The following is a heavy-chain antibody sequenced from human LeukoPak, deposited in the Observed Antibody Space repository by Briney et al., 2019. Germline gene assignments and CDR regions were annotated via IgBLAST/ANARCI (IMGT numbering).Heavy chain of an antibody. CDR3: ATENYDVLTGTPWNGMDF. D-gene: IGHD3-9*01. J-gene: IGHJ6*02. V-gene: IGHV3-30-3*01. CDR2: VSNDGNNK. CDR1: GFTFSKYP. Sequence: GGSLRLSCAGSGFTFSKYPMHWVRQAAGKGLEWVAVVSNDGNNKYYAASVWGRFTISRDNSKYTLYLQMDSLRADDTAVYYCATENYDVLTGTPWNGMDFWGQGTTVTVSS.